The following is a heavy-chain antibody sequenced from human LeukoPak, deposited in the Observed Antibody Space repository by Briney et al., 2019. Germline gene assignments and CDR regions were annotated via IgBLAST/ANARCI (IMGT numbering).Heavy chain of an antibody. V-gene: IGHV4-59*12. J-gene: IGHJ5*02. D-gene: IGHD1-26*01. Sequence: PSETLSLTCTVSGGSISSYYWSWIRQPPGKGLEWIGYIYYSGSTNYNPSLKSRVTISEDTSKNQFSLKLSSVTAADTAVYYCASRVGATFNWFDPWGQGTLVTVSS. CDR2: IYYSGST. CDR3: ASRVGATFNWFDP. CDR1: GGSISSYY.